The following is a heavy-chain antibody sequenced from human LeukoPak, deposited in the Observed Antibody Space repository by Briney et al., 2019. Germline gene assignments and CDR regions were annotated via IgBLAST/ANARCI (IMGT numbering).Heavy chain of an antibody. CDR2: INAGNGNT. Sequence: GASVTVYCKASGYSFSTYTMHWVRQSPGQRLEWMGWINAGNGNTKYSQNFQGRVTITRDTSANTAYMEMSSLRSEDTAVYYCAREIDRDDYNRFFDYWGQGTLVSVSS. V-gene: IGHV1-3*01. CDR1: GYSFSTYT. CDR3: AREIDRDDYNRFFDY. J-gene: IGHJ4*02. D-gene: IGHD5-24*01.